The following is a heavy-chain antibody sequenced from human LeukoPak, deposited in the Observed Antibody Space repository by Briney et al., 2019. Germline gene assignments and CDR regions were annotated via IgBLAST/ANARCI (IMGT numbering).Heavy chain of an antibody. D-gene: IGHD6-13*01. V-gene: IGHV1-8*01. CDR2: VNPNSGNT. J-gene: IGHJ2*01. CDR1: GFTFTNYD. CDR3: ATGGEQQLPSAGNWYFDL. Sequence: ASVKVTCKGSGFTFTNYDINWVRQATGHGLEWMGWVNPNSGNTGYAQKFQGRVTMTRNTSISTAYMELSSLRSEDTAVYYCATGGEQQLPSAGNWYFDLWGRGTLVTVSS.